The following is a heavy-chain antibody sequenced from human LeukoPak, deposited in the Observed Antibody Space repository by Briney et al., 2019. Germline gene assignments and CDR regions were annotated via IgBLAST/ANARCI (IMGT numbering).Heavy chain of an antibody. V-gene: IGHV4-39*01. Sequence: SETLSLTCTVSGGSISSSSYYWGWIRQPPGKGLEWIGSIYYSGSTYYNPSLKSRVTISVDTSKNQFSLKLSSVTAADTAVYYCARGGPGSRISFDYWGQGTLVTASS. J-gene: IGHJ4*02. CDR2: IYYSGST. CDR1: GGSISSSSYY. D-gene: IGHD3-16*01. CDR3: ARGGPGSRISFDY.